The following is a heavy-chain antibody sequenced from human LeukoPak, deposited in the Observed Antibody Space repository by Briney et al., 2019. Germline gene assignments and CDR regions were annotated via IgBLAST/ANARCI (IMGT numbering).Heavy chain of an antibody. CDR2: INPNSGGT. Sequence: ASVKVSCKASGYTFTGYYMHWVRQAPGQGLEWMGWINPNSGGTNYAQKFQGRVTMTRDTPISTAYMELSRLRSDDTAVYYCARGGQQWLTYYYYYMDVWGKGTTVTVSS. CDR1: GYTFTGYY. J-gene: IGHJ6*03. V-gene: IGHV1-2*02. D-gene: IGHD6-19*01. CDR3: ARGGQQWLTYYYYYMDV.